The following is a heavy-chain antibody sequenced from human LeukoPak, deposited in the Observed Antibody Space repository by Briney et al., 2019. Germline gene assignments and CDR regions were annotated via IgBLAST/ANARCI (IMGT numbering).Heavy chain of an antibody. CDR1: GLTFSSYW. CDR3: AREDSSGWYAFDY. V-gene: IGHV3-21*04. J-gene: IGHJ4*02. CDR2: IDSSGGYM. Sequence: PWGSLRLSCAASGLTFSSYWMHWVRQAPGKGLVWVSSIDSSGGYMFYADSVKGRFTISRDNAKNSLYLQMNSLRAEDTALYYCAREDSSGWYAFDYWGQGTLVTVSS. D-gene: IGHD6-19*01.